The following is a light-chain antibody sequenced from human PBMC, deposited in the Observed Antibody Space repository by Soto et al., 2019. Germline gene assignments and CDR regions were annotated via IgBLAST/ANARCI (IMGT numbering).Light chain of an antibody. Sequence: EIVLTQSPGTLSLSPGERATLSCRASQSVSSSYLAWYQQKPGQAPRLLIYGTSSRATAIPDRLSGSGSGTDLTLTISRVEPEDFAVYYCQQYGSSSWTFGQGTKVQIK. CDR2: GTS. J-gene: IGKJ1*01. CDR1: QSVSSSY. CDR3: QQYGSSSWT. V-gene: IGKV3-20*01.